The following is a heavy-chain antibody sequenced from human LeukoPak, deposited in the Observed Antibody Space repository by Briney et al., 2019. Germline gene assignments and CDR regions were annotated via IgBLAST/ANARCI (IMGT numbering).Heavy chain of an antibody. D-gene: IGHD3-22*01. CDR3: ARGPDSSGYYYFDF. CDR1: GASIRSGDYY. V-gene: IGHV4-30-4*01. J-gene: IGHJ4*02. Sequence: SQTLSLTCTVSGASIRSGDYYWSWIRQPPGTGLEWIGYIYHSGSTYFNPSLKSRVTISVDTSKNQFSLKLSSVTAADTAVYYCARGPDSSGYYYFDFWGQGTLVTVSS. CDR2: IYHSGST.